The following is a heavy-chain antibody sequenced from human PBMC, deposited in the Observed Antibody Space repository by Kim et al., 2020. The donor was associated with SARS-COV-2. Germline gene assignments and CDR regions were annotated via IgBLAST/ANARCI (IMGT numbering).Heavy chain of an antibody. D-gene: IGHD6-13*01. J-gene: IGHJ4*02. Sequence: ADSVNDPFTIPRDNAKNSLYLQMNSLRAEDTAVYYCARVGSTVAAGSIDYWGQGTLVTVSS. CDR3: ARVGSTVAAGSIDY. V-gene: IGHV3-11*01.